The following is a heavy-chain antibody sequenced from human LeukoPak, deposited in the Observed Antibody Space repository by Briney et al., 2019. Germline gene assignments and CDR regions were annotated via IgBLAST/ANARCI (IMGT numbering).Heavy chain of an antibody. V-gene: IGHV3-33*01. CDR3: ARPRGGTAMVVDPFGY. CDR1: GFTFSSYG. D-gene: IGHD5-18*01. CDR2: IWYDGSNK. Sequence: PGGSLRLSCAASGFTFSSYGMHWVRQAPGKGLEWVAVIWYDGSNKYYADSVKGRFTISRDNSKNTLYLQVNSLRAEDTAVYYCARPRGGTAMVVDPFGYWGQGTLVTVSS. J-gene: IGHJ4*02.